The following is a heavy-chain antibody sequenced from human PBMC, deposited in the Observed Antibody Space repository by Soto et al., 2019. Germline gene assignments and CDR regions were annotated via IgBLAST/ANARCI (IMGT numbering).Heavy chain of an antibody. J-gene: IGHJ4*02. Sequence: GVSLRLSWAASGFTFSSYGMHWVRQAPGKGLEWVAVISYDGSNKYYADSVKGRFTISRDNSKNTLYLQMNSLRAEDTAVYYCAKGVEIATIIDYFDYWGQGTLVTASS. CDR3: AKGVEIATIIDYFDY. CDR2: ISYDGSNK. CDR1: GFTFSSYG. D-gene: IGHD5-12*01. V-gene: IGHV3-30*18.